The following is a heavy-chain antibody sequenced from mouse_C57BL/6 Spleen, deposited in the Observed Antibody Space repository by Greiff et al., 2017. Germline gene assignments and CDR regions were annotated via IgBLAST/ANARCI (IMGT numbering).Heavy chain of an antibody. J-gene: IGHJ4*01. CDR3: ASEYDYSGRKYNARDD. CDR2: IYPGDGDT. V-gene: IGHV1-82*01. CDR1: GYAFTSSW. D-gene: IGHD2-4*01. Sequence: VQLQQPGPELVKPGASVKLSCKASGYAFTSSWMNWVKQRPGQGLEWIGRIYPGDGDTNYNGKFKGKATLTADKSSSTAYMQLSSLTSEDCAVYYCASEYDYSGRKYNARDDWGQGTSVTVSS.